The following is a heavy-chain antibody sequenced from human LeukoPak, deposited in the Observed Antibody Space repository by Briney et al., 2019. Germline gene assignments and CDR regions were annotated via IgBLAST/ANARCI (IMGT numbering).Heavy chain of an antibody. CDR2: IKSKTTGETT. Sequence: GGSLRLSCAASGFSFSNAWMSWVRQAPGKGLEWVGRIKSKTTGETTDFAAPVKGRFTISRDDSKNTLYLQMNSLKIEGTAVYYCTTCTGGSCYSDYWGQGTLVTVSS. CDR3: TTCTGGSCYSDY. D-gene: IGHD2-15*01. CDR1: GFSFSNAW. J-gene: IGHJ4*02. V-gene: IGHV3-15*01.